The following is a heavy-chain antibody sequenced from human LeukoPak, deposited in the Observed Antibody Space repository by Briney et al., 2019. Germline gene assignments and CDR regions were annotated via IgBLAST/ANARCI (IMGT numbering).Heavy chain of an antibody. CDR3: ANSGGGSYEDWFDP. Sequence: APVKVSCKASGYTFTGYYLHWVRQAPGQGLEWMGFINPSGGSTSYAQKFQGRVTMTRDTSTSTVYMGLSSLRSEDTAVYYCANSGGGSYEDWFDPWGQGTLVTVSS. CDR2: INPSGGST. V-gene: IGHV1-46*01. J-gene: IGHJ5*02. CDR1: GYTFTGYY. D-gene: IGHD1-26*01.